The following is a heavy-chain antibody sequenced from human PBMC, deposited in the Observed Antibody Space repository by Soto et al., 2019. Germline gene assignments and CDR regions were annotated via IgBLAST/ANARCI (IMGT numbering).Heavy chain of an antibody. CDR1: GGSFSSVE. J-gene: IGHJ1*01. V-gene: IGHV1-69*13. CDR2: IIPVFGRP. CDR3: AREGSGYNL. Sequence: SVEVSYKVSGGSFSSVENSWVRQAPGQGLEWMGGIIPVFGRPNYAQRFRGRLTITADESTNTVYLELIDLRSEDTAVYYCAREGSGYNLWGQGTQVTV. D-gene: IGHD5-12*01.